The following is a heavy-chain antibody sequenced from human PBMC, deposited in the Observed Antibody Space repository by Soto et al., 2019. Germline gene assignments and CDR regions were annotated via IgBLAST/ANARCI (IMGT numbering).Heavy chain of an antibody. CDR2: TYYRSKWYN. J-gene: IGHJ4*02. CDR3: ARECGYYYDSSGYYTGYYFDY. V-gene: IGHV6-1*01. D-gene: IGHD3-22*01. Sequence: SQTLSLTCAISGDSVSSNSAAWNWIRQSPSRGLEWLGRTYYRSKWYNDYAVSVKSRITINPDTSKNQFSLQLNSVTPADTAVYYCARECGYYYDSSGYYTGYYFDYWGQGTLVTVSS. CDR1: GDSVSSNSAA.